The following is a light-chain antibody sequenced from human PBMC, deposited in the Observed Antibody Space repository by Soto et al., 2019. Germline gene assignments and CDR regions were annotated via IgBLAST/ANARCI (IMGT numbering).Light chain of an antibody. V-gene: IGKV1-39*01. CDR1: QIISTY. CDR3: QQSYSNPALT. J-gene: IGKJ4*01. CDR2: SAS. Sequence: DIQMTQSPASLSASVGDRVTITCRASQIISTYLSWYQQRPGKAPNLLIYSASTLQGGGPSRFSGSRSGTDFTLTISSLQPEDFATYYCQQSYSNPALTFGGGTKVEIK.